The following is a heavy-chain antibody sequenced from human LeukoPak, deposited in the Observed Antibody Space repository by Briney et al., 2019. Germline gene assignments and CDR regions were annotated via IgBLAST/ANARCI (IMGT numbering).Heavy chain of an antibody. Sequence: ASVKVSCKASGYTFTGYYMHWVRQAPGQGLEWMGWINPNSGGTKYAQKFQGRVTMTRDTSISTAYMELSRLRSDDTAVYYCAREERWYETFFDYWGQGTLVTVSS. V-gene: IGHV1-2*02. D-gene: IGHD2-15*01. J-gene: IGHJ4*02. CDR2: INPNSGGT. CDR1: GYTFTGYY. CDR3: AREERWYETFFDY.